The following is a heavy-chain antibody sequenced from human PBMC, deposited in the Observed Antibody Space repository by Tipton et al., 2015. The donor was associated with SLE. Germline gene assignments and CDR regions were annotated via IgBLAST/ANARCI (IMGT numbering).Heavy chain of an antibody. Sequence: TLSLTCTVSGGSISSYYWSWIRQPPGKGLEWIGYIYYSGSTNYNPSLKSRVTISVDTSKNQLSLKLSSVTAADTAVYYCARDLFGKDFDLWGRGTLVTVSS. D-gene: IGHD3-3*01. CDR2: IYYSGST. CDR1: GGSISSYY. CDR3: ARDLFGKDFDL. J-gene: IGHJ2*01. V-gene: IGHV4-59*01.